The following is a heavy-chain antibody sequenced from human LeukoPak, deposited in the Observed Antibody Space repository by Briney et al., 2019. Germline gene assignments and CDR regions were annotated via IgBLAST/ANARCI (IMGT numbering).Heavy chain of an antibody. CDR3: ARHSPLLWFGERRNWFDP. D-gene: IGHD3-10*01. V-gene: IGHV4-34*01. J-gene: IGHJ5*02. CDR1: GRSFSGYY. Sequence: SETLSLTCAVYGRSFSGYYWSWIRQPPGKGLEWIGEINHSGSTNYNPSLKSRVTISVDTSKNQFSLKPSSVTAADTAVYYCARHSPLLWFGERRNWFDPWGQGTLVTVSS. CDR2: INHSGST.